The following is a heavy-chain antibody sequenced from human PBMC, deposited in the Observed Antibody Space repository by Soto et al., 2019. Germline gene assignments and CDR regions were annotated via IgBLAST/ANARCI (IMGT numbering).Heavy chain of an antibody. CDR2: ISYDGSNK. CDR3: ANHGWYSSSGDAFDI. D-gene: IGHD6-13*01. J-gene: IGHJ3*02. V-gene: IGHV3-30*18. Sequence: PGGSLRLSCAASGFTFSSYGMHWVRQAPGKGLEWVAVISYDGSNKYYADSVKGRFTISRDNSKNTLYLQMNSLRAEDTAVYYCANHGWYSSSGDAFDIWGQGTMVTVSS. CDR1: GFTFSSYG.